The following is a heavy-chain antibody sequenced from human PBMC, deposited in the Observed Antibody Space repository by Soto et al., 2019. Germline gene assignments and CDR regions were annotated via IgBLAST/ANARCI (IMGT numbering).Heavy chain of an antibody. Sequence: GPGPPQTSETLSLTCTVSGGSFKSGSYSWSWIRQHPGKGLEWIGYVYHTGRTSYNPSLKSRVSISMDTSKNQFSLNLDSVTAADTALYFCARDFAYFDSWGQGTLVPVSS. CDR3: ARDFAYFDS. CDR1: GGSFKSGSYS. D-gene: IGHD3-3*01. J-gene: IGHJ4*02. V-gene: IGHV4-61*01. CDR2: VYHTGRT.